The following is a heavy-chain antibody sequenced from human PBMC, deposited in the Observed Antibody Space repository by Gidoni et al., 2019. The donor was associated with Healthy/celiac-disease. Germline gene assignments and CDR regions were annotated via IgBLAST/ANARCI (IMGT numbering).Heavy chain of an antibody. V-gene: IGHV1-18*01. CDR3: ARAREEYSSSWYGAFDI. D-gene: IGHD6-13*01. J-gene: IGHJ3*02. Sequence: QVQLVQSGDEVKKPGASVKVSCKASGYTFTSYGISWVRQAPGQGLEWMGWISADNGNTNYAQKLQGRVTMTTDTSTSTAYMELRSLTSDDTAVYYCARAREEYSSSWYGAFDIWGQGTMVTVSS. CDR1: GYTFTSYG. CDR2: ISADNGNT.